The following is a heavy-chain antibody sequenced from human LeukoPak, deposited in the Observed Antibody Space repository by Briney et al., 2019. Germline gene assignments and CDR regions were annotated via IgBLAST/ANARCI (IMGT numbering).Heavy chain of an antibody. CDR1: GFSFSSYW. J-gene: IGHJ5*02. V-gene: IGHV3-7*03. CDR3: ATEADDGTYGGWFAP. CDR2: IKQDGSEK. Sequence: GGSLRLSCVVSGFSFSSYWMSWVRQAPGRGLEWVAHIKQDGSEKYYVDSVKGRFTISRDNAKNSLFLQMNRLRGDDTAMYYCATEADDGTYGGWFAPWGQGTQVTVSS. D-gene: IGHD4-17*01.